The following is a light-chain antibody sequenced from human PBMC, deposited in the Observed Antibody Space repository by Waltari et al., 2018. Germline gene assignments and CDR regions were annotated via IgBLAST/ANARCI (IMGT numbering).Light chain of an antibody. CDR2: DVS. CDR3: SSYTGSSTLI. J-gene: IGLJ2*01. CDR1: RFDIGAYQS. V-gene: IGLV2-14*03. Sequence: QSPLTQPASVSGSPGQSITISCTGTRFDIGAYQSVSWYHQHPGEAPKLIIYDVSSLPSGVSDRFSCSKSGNTASLTISGLQTEDEGDYYCSSYTGSSTLIFGGGTKVTVL.